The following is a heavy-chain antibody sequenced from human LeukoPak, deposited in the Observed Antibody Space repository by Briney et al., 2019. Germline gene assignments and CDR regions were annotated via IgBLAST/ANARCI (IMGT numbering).Heavy chain of an antibody. J-gene: IGHJ4*02. Sequence: GGSLKVSCKGSGHSFTSYWIGWGRQVPGKGLEWMGIIYPGDSDTRYSPSFQGQVTISADKFISTAYLQWSSLEASDTAMYYCARLAGSGGSCYRCFDYWGQGTLVTVSS. CDR2: IYPGDSDT. V-gene: IGHV5-51*01. CDR1: GHSFTSYW. D-gene: IGHD2-15*01. CDR3: ARLAGSGGSCYRCFDY.